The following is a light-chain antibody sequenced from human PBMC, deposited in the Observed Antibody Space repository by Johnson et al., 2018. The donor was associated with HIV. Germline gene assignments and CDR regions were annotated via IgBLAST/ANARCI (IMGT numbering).Light chain of an antibody. CDR3: GTWDSSLSAFYV. CDR1: SSNIGNNY. Sequence: QSVLTQPPSVSAAPGQKVTISCSGSSSNIGNNYVSWYQQLPGTAPKLLIYDNNKRPSGIPDRFSGSKSGPSATLAITGLQPGDEADYYYGTWDSSLSAFYVFGTGTKVTVL. V-gene: IGLV1-51*01. CDR2: DNN. J-gene: IGLJ1*01.